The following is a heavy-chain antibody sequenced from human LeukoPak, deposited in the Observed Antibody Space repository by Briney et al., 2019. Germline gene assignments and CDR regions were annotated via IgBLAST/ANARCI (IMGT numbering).Heavy chain of an antibody. D-gene: IGHD4-17*01. Sequence: GGSLRLSCAASGFTFSSDWMHWVRQAPGKGLVCVSRINNDGSTTTYADSVKGRFTISRDNAENTLYLQMNSLRAEDAAVYYCARAFRSTTVTDYWGQGTLVTVSS. V-gene: IGHV3-74*01. CDR2: INNDGSTT. CDR1: GFTFSSDW. J-gene: IGHJ4*02. CDR3: ARAFRSTTVTDY.